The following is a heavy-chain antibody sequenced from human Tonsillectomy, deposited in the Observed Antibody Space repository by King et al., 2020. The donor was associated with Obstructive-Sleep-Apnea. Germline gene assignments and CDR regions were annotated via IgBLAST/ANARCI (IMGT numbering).Heavy chain of an antibody. V-gene: IGHV3-48*04. CDR2: ISHSSGTI. CDR1: GFTFSLYN. CDR3: ALAGWDV. Sequence: VQLVESGGGLVQPGGSLRLSCAASGFTFSLYNMNWVRQAPGKGLEWVSHISHSSGTIYYADSVKGRFTISRDSANNSLYLQMNSLRADDTAVYYCALAGWDVWGQGTTVTVSS. J-gene: IGHJ6*02.